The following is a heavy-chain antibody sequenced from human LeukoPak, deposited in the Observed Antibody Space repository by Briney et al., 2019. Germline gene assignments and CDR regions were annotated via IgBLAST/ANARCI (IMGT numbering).Heavy chain of an antibody. CDR1: GYSISSGYY. Sequence: SEALSLTCAVSGYSISSGYYWGWIRQPPGKGLGWIGRIYHSGSTYYNPSLKSRVTISVDTSKNQFSLKLSSVTAADTAVYYCAREIYCSSTSCQGYYYMDVWGKGTTVTVSS. J-gene: IGHJ6*03. CDR3: AREIYCSSTSCQGYYYMDV. D-gene: IGHD2-2*01. CDR2: IYHSGST. V-gene: IGHV4-38-2*02.